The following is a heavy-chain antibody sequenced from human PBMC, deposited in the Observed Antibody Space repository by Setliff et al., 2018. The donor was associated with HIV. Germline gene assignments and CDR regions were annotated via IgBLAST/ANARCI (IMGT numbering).Heavy chain of an antibody. CDR1: GLTFSNYG. J-gene: IGHJ4*02. V-gene: IGHV3-33*03. D-gene: IGHD6-19*01. CDR2: IWYDGSHK. CDR3: ASLFSKEVAGDDY. Sequence: PGGSLRLSCVVSGLTFSNYGFHWVRQAPGKGLEWVAVIWYDGSHKYYADSVKGRFTISRDNTKNSLYLQMNRLRAEDTALYYCASLFSKEVAGDDYWGQGTLVTVSS.